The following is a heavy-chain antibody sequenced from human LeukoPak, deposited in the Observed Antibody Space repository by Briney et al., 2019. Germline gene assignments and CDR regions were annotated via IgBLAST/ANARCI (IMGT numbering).Heavy chain of an antibody. V-gene: IGHV1-46*01. D-gene: IGHD3-3*01. CDR3: ARDEMSYDFWSGYYSAFDI. CDR2: INTFGGKT. J-gene: IGHJ3*02. CDR1: GYTFTNHY. Sequence: ASVKVSCKVSGYTFTNHYIHWVRQAPGQRLEWMGIINTFGGKTSYAQKFQGRVTLTRDKSTSTVYMEVSGLRSEDTAMYYCARDEMSYDFWSGYYSAFDIWGQGTMVTVSS.